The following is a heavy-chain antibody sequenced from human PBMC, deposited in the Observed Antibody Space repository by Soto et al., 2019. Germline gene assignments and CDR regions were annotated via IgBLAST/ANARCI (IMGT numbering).Heavy chain of an antibody. CDR2: INHSGST. D-gene: IGHD2-15*01. V-gene: IGHV4-34*01. CDR3: ARTGQYGYWSGGSCFDAFDI. CDR1: GGSFSGYY. Sequence: QVQLQQWGAGLLKPSETLSLTCAVYGGSFSGYYWSWIRQPPGKGLEWIGEINHSGSTNYNPSLKSRVTISVDTSKNQFSLKLSSVTAADTAVYYCARTGQYGYWSGGSCFDAFDIWGQGTMVTVSS. J-gene: IGHJ3*02.